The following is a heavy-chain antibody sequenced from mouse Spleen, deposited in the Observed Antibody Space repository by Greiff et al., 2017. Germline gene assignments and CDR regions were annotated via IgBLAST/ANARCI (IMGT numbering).Heavy chain of an antibody. J-gene: IGHJ3*01. V-gene: IGHV5-17*01. CDR1: GFTFSDYG. CDR2: ISSGSSTI. CDR3: ARSKTGTFAY. D-gene: IGHD4-1*01. Sequence: EVKLVESGGGLVQPGGSLKLSCAASGFTFSDYGMHWVRQAPEKGLEWVAYISSGSSTIYYADTVKGRFTISRDNAKNTLFLQMTSLRSEDTAMYYCARSKTGTFAYWGQGTLVTVSA.